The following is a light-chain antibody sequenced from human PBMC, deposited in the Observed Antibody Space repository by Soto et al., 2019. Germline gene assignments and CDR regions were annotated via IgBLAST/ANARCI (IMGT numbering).Light chain of an antibody. Sequence: DIQMTQSPSSVSASVGDRVTITCRASQGISSWLAWYQQKPGKAPKLLIYAASSLQSGLPSRFSGSGSGTDFTLTVSSRQPEDFVTDHSQQANICPLTFGGGTKVESK. CDR2: AAS. J-gene: IGKJ4*01. V-gene: IGKV1-12*01. CDR1: QGISSW. CDR3: QQANICPLT.